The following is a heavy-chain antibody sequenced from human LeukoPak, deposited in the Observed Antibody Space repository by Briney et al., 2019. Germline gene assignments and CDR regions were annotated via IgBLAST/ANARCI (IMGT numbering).Heavy chain of an antibody. Sequence: GGSLRLSCAASGFTFSNYWMHWVRQAPGKGLEWVANIKEDGSVKYYVDSVKGRFSISRDNAKNSLYLQMNSLRAEDTAVYYCARHRGKNAFDIWGQGTMVTVSS. CDR3: ARHRGKNAFDI. CDR2: IKEDGSVK. J-gene: IGHJ3*02. V-gene: IGHV3-7*01. D-gene: IGHD3-10*01. CDR1: GFTFSNYW.